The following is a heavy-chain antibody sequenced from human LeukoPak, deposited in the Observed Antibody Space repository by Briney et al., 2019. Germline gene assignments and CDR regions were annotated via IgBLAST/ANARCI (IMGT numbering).Heavy chain of an antibody. CDR2: IYPGDSDT. J-gene: IGHJ4*02. V-gene: IGHV5-51*01. CDR1: GYSFTNYW. Sequence: GESLKISCKGSGYSFTNYWIGWVRQMPGKGLEWMGIIYPGDSDTRYSPSFQGQVTISADTYINTVHLQWSSLKASDTAVYYCARWLGHSSSSFYYFDYWGQGTLVTVSS. CDR3: ARWLGHSSSSFYYFDY. D-gene: IGHD6-6*01.